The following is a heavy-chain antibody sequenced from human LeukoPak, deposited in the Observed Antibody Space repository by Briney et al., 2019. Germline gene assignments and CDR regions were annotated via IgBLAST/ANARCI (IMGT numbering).Heavy chain of an antibody. Sequence: GGSLRLSCAASGFTFSSYEMNCVREAPGKGVEWGSYISSSGSTIYYADSVKGRFTIYRDNAKNSLYLQMNSLRAEETAVYYCAKGRLQLYYYYYMDVWGKGTTVTISS. V-gene: IGHV3-48*03. CDR1: GFTFSSYE. CDR3: AKGRLQLYYYYYMDV. CDR2: ISSSGSTI. D-gene: IGHD1-1*01. J-gene: IGHJ6*03.